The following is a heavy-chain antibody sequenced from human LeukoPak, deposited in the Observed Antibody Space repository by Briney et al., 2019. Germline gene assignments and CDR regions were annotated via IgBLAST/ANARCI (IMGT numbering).Heavy chain of an antibody. J-gene: IGHJ4*02. CDR2: IYTSGST. Sequence: SETLSLTCTVSGGSISSYYWSWIRQPAGKGLEWIGRIYTSGSTNYNPSLKSRVTMSVDTSKNRFSLKLSSVTAADTAVYYCARDGPSIVGAPLFDYWGQGTLVTVSS. CDR3: ARDGPSIVGAPLFDY. V-gene: IGHV4-4*07. CDR1: GGSISSYY. D-gene: IGHD1-26*01.